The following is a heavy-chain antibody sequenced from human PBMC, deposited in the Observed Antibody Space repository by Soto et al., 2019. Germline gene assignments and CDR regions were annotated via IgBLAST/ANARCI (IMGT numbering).Heavy chain of an antibody. CDR1: GGSISPYY. CDR3: ARGGWQLDS. D-gene: IGHD1-26*01. Sequence: TLSLTCTVSGGSISPYYWSWIRQTPGRGLEWIGYLYYSGDIKYNPSLKSRVNISVDTSKKQFFLKVGSVTAAGTAVYYCARGGWQLDSWGQGTLVTVSS. J-gene: IGHJ5*01. CDR2: LYYSGDI. V-gene: IGHV4-59*01.